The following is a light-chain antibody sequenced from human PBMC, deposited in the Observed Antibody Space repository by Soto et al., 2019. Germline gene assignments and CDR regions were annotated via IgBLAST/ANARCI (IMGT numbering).Light chain of an antibody. CDR3: QHYNSYSWT. CDR2: DAS. V-gene: IGKV1-5*01. CDR1: QSITIW. Sequence: DIQMTQSPSTLSASVGDRVTITCRASQSITIWLAWYQQKPGKAPTLLIFDASSLESGVPSRFSGSGSGTEFTLTISSLQPDDFATYSCQHYNSYSWTFGQGTKVEIK. J-gene: IGKJ1*01.